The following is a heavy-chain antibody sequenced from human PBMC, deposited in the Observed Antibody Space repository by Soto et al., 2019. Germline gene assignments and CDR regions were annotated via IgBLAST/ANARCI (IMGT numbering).Heavy chain of an antibody. V-gene: IGHV3-30*18. J-gene: IGHJ4*02. D-gene: IGHD2-2*01. CDR1: GFTFSSYG. Sequence: PGGSLRLSCAASGFTFSSYGMHWVRQAPGKGPEWVAVISYDGSNKYYADSVKGRFTISRDNSKNTLYLQMNSLRAEDTAVYYCAKDFGSIVVVPAAILGYFDYWGQGTLVTVSS. CDR3: AKDFGSIVVVPAAILGYFDY. CDR2: ISYDGSNK.